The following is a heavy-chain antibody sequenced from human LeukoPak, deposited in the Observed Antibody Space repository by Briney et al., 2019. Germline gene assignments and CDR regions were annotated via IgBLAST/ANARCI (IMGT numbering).Heavy chain of an antibody. CDR3: ARRNYYGSGSGYYYYYMDV. CDR2: IHYSGST. Sequence: PSETLSLTCTVSGGSISSSSYYLGWIRQPPGKGLQWIGSIHYSGSTYYTPSLKSRVTISVDTSKNQFSLKLSSVTAADTAVYYYARRNYYGSGSGYYYYYMDVWGKGTTVTVSS. J-gene: IGHJ6*03. V-gene: IGHV4-39*01. CDR1: GGSISSSSYY. D-gene: IGHD3-10*01.